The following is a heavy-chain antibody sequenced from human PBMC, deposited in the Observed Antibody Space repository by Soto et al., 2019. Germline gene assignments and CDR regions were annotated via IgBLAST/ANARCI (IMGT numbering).Heavy chain of an antibody. J-gene: IGHJ4*02. V-gene: IGHV3-23*01. CDR1: GFTFSNYP. Sequence: EVQVSESGGGLVQPGGSLRLSCATSGFTFSNYPMNWVRQAPGKGLEWVSGISAGGDRTYYADSVKGRFTIFRDKSKNSVSVRMNSLRVEDTAVYFCARRVWGQGTLVTVSS. CDR2: ISAGGDRT. CDR3: ARRV.